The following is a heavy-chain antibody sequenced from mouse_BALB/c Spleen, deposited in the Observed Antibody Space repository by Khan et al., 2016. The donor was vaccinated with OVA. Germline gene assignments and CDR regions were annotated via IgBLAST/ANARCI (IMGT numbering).Heavy chain of an antibody. V-gene: IGHV1-5*01. Sequence: VQLQQSGTVLARPGASVKMSCKASGYTFTSYWMHWVKQRPGQGLEWIGDIYPGNTDTNYNQKFKGKAKLTAVTSTSTAYMELSSLTNEDSAVYYCTRRNWDVAWVGYWGQGTLVTVSA. J-gene: IGHJ3*01. CDR1: GYTFTSYW. CDR3: TRRNWDVAWVGY. CDR2: IYPGNTDT. D-gene: IGHD4-1*01.